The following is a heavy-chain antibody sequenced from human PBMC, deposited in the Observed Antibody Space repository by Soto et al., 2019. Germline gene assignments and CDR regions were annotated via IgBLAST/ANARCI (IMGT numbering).Heavy chain of an antibody. J-gene: IGHJ4*02. CDR1: GFSLTTNKMT. D-gene: IGHD3-3*01. CDR3: ARMIFGRNVYYFDY. V-gene: IGHV2-70*04. Sequence: GSGPPLVNPTQPLTLTCPVYGFSLTTNKMTSSSRSKPPGKALELLSRIDWDDDKFYNTSLKTRLTISKDTSKNQMLLTMTDMDPVDTATYYCARMIFGRNVYYFDYWGRGTLVTVS. CDR2: IDWDDDK.